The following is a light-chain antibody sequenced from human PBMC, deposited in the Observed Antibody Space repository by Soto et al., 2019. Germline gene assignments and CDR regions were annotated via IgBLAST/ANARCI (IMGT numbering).Light chain of an antibody. Sequence: DIQMTQSPSTLSASVGDRVTITCRASQSISSWLAWYQQKPGKAPKLLIYKASSLESGVPSRFSGSGSGTEFTLTISSLQPDDFAVYYCQQRSNWPPGVPLTFGGGTKVDIK. V-gene: IGKV1-5*03. CDR3: QQRSNWPPGVPLT. CDR1: QSISSW. J-gene: IGKJ4*01. CDR2: KAS.